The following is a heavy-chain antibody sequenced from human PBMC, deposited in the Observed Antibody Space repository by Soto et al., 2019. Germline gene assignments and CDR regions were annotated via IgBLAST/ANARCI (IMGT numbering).Heavy chain of an antibody. D-gene: IGHD2-15*01. J-gene: IGHJ4*02. CDR3: AKDSSWVVAALDY. Sequence: GGSLRLSCAAPGFTFSSYAMSWVRQAPGKGLEWVSAISGSGGSTYYADSVKGRFTISRDNSKNTLYLQMNSLRAEDTAVYYCAKDSSWVVAALDYWGQGTLVTVSS. V-gene: IGHV3-23*01. CDR2: ISGSGGST. CDR1: GFTFSSYA.